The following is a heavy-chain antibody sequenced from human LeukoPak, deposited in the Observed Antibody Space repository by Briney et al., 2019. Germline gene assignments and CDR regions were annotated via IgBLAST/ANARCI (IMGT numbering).Heavy chain of an antibody. J-gene: IGHJ4*02. V-gene: IGHV3-7*01. CDR2: IKQDGSGR. Sequence: GGSLRLSCAASGFTFSSYWMSWARQAPGKGLERVAVIKQDGSGRFYLDSVKGRFTISRDNAKNSLYLQLNSLRAEDTAVYYCTRDWDTWGQGTLVTVSS. CDR1: GFTFSSYW. D-gene: IGHD5-18*01. CDR3: TRDWDT.